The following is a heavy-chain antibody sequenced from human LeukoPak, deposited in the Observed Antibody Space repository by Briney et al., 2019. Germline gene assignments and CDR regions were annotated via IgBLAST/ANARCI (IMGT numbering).Heavy chain of an antibody. V-gene: IGHV1-18*01. CDR3: ARDHNWVVDY. CDR2: ISTYNGDT. Sequence: LGASVKVSCKASGGTFSSYAISWVRQAPGQGLEWMGWISTYNGDTNYAQKLQGRVTMTTDTSTSTAYMALRSLRSDDTAVYYCARDHNWVVDYWGQGTLVTVSS. CDR1: GGTFSSYA. D-gene: IGHD1-1*01. J-gene: IGHJ4*02.